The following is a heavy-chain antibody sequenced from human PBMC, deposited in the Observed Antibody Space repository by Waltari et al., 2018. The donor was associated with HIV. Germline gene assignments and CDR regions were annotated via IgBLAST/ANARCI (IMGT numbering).Heavy chain of an antibody. D-gene: IGHD1-26*01. Sequence: EVQLLESGGGLVQPGGSLGLPCAASGFTFSRYAMSWVRQAPGKWLEWVSAISGSGGSTYYADSVKGRFTISRDNSKNTLDLQMNSLRAEDTAVHYCAKCLGGSYSFDYWGQGTLVTVSS. J-gene: IGHJ4*02. CDR3: AKCLGGSYSFDY. CDR1: GFTFSRYA. CDR2: ISGSGGST. V-gene: IGHV3-23*01.